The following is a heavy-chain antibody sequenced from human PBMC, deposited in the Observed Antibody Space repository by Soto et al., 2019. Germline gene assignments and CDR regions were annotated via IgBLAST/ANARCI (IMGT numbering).Heavy chain of an antibody. CDR3: ARDISFGVITMVRGALDY. V-gene: IGHV3-30-3*01. CDR2: ISYDGSNK. CDR1: GFTFSSYA. D-gene: IGHD3-10*01. J-gene: IGHJ4*02. Sequence: GGSLRLSCAASGFTFSSYAMHWVRQAPGKGLEWVAVISYDGSNKYYADSVKGRFTISRDNSKNTLYLQMNSLRAEDTAVYYCARDISFGVITMVRGALDYWGQGTLVTVSS.